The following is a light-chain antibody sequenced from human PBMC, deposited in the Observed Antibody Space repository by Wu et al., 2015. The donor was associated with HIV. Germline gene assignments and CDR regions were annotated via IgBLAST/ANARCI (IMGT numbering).Light chain of an antibody. Sequence: AIQSTQSPSSLSASTGDKVTITCRASQDIGSYLGWYQQKPGRAPKLLIYGASTLESGVPSRFTGSGSGTHFSLTITCLQSEDFATYYCLQHDSYPLTFGGGTKVEIK. V-gene: IGKV1-8*01. CDR2: GAS. CDR3: LQHDSYPLT. J-gene: IGKJ4*01. CDR1: QDIGSY.